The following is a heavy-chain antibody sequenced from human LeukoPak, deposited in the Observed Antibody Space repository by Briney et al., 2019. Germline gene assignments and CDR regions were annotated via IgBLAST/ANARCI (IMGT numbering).Heavy chain of an antibody. D-gene: IGHD3-22*01. CDR2: IKQDGSEK. J-gene: IGHJ6*02. CDR1: GFTFSSYW. Sequence: GGSLRLSCAASGFTFSSYWMSWVRQAPGKGLEWVANIKQDGSEKYYVDSVKGRFTISRDNAKNSLYLQMNSLRAEDTAVYYCARDQYYYDSSGHPDYYYGMDVWGQGTTVTVSS. CDR3: ARDQYYYDSSGHPDYYYGMDV. V-gene: IGHV3-7*01.